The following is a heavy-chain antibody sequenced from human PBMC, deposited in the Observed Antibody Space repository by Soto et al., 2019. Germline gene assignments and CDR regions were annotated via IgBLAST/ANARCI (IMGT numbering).Heavy chain of an antibody. CDR2: IYYTGNT. J-gene: IGHJ2*01. CDR3: ARDLYGSGQFDL. V-gene: IGHV4-31*03. Sequence: QVQLQESGPGLVKPPQTLSLTCIVSGGSISSGDSYWSWIRQHPGMGLEWIGYIYYTGNTYYNPSLKSRLPISLDPSKNHVSLNLSSVTAADTAVYHCARDLYGSGQFDLWGRGTLVTVS. D-gene: IGHD3-10*01. CDR1: GGSISSGDSY.